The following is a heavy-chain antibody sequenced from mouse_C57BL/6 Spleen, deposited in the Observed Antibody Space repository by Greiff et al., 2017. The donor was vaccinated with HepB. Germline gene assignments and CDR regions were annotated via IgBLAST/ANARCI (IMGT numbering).Heavy chain of an antibody. D-gene: IGHD2-1*01. CDR3: ARSDGNSIFAY. CDR2: IYPGDGDT. J-gene: IGHJ3*01. V-gene: IGHV1-82*01. Sequence: QVQLQQSGPELVKPGASVKISCKASGYAFSSSWMNWVKQRPGKGLEWIGRIYPGDGDTNYNGKFKGKATLTADISSSTAYMQLSSLTSEDSAVYFCARSDGNSIFAYWGQGTLVTVSA. CDR1: GYAFSSSW.